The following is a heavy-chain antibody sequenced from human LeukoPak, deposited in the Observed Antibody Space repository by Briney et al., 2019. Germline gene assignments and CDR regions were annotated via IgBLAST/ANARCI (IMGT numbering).Heavy chain of an antibody. Sequence: GASVKVSCKASGYTFTSYYMHWVRQAPGQGLEWMGIINPSGGSTSYAQKFQGRVTMTRDTSISTAYMELSRLRSDDTAVYYCARLSGVTFGGVIAARQYYFDYWGQGTLVTVSS. J-gene: IGHJ4*02. CDR1: GYTFTSYY. CDR3: ARLSGVTFGGVIAARQYYFDY. D-gene: IGHD3-16*02. V-gene: IGHV1-46*01. CDR2: INPSGGST.